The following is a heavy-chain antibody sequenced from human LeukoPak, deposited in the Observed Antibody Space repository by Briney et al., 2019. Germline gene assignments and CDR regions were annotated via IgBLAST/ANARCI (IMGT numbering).Heavy chain of an antibody. CDR3: ASSYYDYVWGSYRPSPFDY. D-gene: IGHD3-16*02. J-gene: IGHJ4*02. CDR1: GGSISSYY. Sequence: SETLSLICTVSGGSISSYYWSWIRQPPGKGLEWIGYIYYSGSTNYNPSLKSRVTISVDTPKNQFSLKMSSVTAADTAVYYCASSYYDYVWGSYRPSPFDYWGQGTLVTVSS. CDR2: IYYSGST. V-gene: IGHV4-59*08.